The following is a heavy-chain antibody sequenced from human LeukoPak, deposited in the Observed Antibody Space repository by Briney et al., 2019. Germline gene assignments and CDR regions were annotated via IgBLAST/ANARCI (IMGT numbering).Heavy chain of an antibody. Sequence: GGSLRLSCAASGFTFSSYAMSWVRQAPGKGLEWVSAIGGSGDTTYYADSVKGRFTISRDNSKNTLYLQMNSLRAEDTAVYYCARGWRDTYYYDSSGYYQGWYFDYWGQGTLVTVSS. CDR3: ARGWRDTYYYDSSGYYQGWYFDY. CDR2: IGGSGDTT. J-gene: IGHJ4*02. CDR1: GFTFSSYA. V-gene: IGHV3-23*01. D-gene: IGHD3-22*01.